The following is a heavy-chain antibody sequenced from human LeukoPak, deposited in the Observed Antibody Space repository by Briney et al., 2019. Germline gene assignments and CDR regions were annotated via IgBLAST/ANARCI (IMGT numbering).Heavy chain of an antibody. D-gene: IGHD5/OR15-5a*01. CDR2: IWYDGSNK. J-gene: IGHJ3*02. CDR3: ARDVSTTLSAFDI. V-gene: IGHV3-33*01. Sequence: GGSLRLSCAASGFIFSSYGMHWVRQAPGKGLEGVAVIWYDGSNKYYADSVKGRFTISRDNSKNTLYLQMNSLRAEDTAVYYCARDVSTTLSAFDIWGQGTMVTVSS. CDR1: GFIFSSYG.